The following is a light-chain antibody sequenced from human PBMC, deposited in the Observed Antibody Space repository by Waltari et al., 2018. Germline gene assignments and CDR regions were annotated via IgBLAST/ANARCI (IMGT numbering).Light chain of an antibody. CDR1: QHISNW. CDR3: QRYNSDPYS. J-gene: IGKJ2*03. Sequence: DIQMTQSPSTLSASVGDRVTITCRASQHISNWLAWYQQKPGKAPELLICMASSLESGVPARFSGSGSGTECTLTISSLQPDDFATYYCQRYNSDPYSFGQGTKLEIK. V-gene: IGKV1-5*03. CDR2: MAS.